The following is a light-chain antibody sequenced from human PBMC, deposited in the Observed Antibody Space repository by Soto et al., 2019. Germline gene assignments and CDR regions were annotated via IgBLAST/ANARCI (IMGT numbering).Light chain of an antibody. Sequence: EIVMTHSPATLSVSPVARVNLXTKPSQSVSSNLAWYQQKPGQAPRLLIYGASTRATDVPARFSGSGSGTEFTLTISSLQSEDFAVYYCQQYNNWLTWTFGQGTKVDNK. V-gene: IGKV3-15*01. CDR3: QQYNNWLTWT. CDR1: QSVSSN. J-gene: IGKJ1*01. CDR2: GAS.